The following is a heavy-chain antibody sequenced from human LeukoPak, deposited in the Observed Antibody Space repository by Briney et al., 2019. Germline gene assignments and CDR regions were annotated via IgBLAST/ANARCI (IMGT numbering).Heavy chain of an antibody. CDR1: GFMFSDYS. D-gene: IGHD1-26*01. V-gene: IGHV3-21*01. CDR2: IKSDITYT. J-gene: IGHJ4*02. CDR3: AKDISGSYWYYFAY. Sequence: GGSLRLSCAASGFMFSDYSVSWVRQAPGKGLEWVSSIKSDITYTYYADSVKGRFTISRDNARNSLYLQMNSLRAEDTAMYYCAKDISGSYWYYFAYWGQGTLVTVSS.